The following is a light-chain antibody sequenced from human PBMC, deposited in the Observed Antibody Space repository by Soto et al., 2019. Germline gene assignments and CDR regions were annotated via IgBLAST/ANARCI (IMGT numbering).Light chain of an antibody. V-gene: IGLV2-8*01. CDR3: CSYGGGNNFYV. Sequence: QSVLTQPPSASGSPGQSVTISCTGTSSGIGTYDYVSWYQHLPDKAPKLIIYEVSKRPSGVPDRFSGSKSGNTASLTVSGLQAEDEGDYYCCSYGGGNNFYVFGTGTKVTVL. CDR1: SSGIGTYDY. CDR2: EVS. J-gene: IGLJ1*01.